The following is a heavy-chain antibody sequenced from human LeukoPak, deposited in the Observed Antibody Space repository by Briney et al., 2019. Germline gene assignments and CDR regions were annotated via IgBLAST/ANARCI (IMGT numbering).Heavy chain of an antibody. Sequence: GGSRRLSCGASGFTFSSYAMQWVRHAPGKGLEWGSGISGSGGSTFYADSVKGRFSIYRENPQNTLFLQMNSLRAEDTAVYYCAKYLTGKGPPYALDVWGPGTTVTVSS. J-gene: IGHJ6*02. CDR3: AKYLTGKGPPYALDV. CDR1: GFTFSSYA. D-gene: IGHD1-14*01. V-gene: IGHV3-23*01. CDR2: ISGSGGST.